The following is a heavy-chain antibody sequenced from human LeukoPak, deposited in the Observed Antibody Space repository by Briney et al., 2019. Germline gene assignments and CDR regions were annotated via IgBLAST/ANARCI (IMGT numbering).Heavy chain of an antibody. J-gene: IGHJ4*02. CDR3: ARDGFAVAYDY. CDR1: GFSLTRYW. D-gene: IGHD4-23*01. CDR2: IKEDGSEK. Sequence: GGSLRLSCAASGFSLTRYWMSWVRQAPGKGLEWVAKIKEDGSEKNYADSVKGRFTISRDNAKNSLYLQMSSLRVEDTAVYYCARDGFAVAYDYWGQGTLVTVSS. V-gene: IGHV3-7*01.